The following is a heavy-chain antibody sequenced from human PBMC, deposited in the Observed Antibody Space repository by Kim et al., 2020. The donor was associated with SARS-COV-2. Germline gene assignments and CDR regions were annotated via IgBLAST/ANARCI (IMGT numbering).Heavy chain of an antibody. CDR1: GLTFSVSP. J-gene: IGHJ4*02. V-gene: IGHV3-23*01. CDR2: IDDTSRHV. Sequence: GGSLRLSCEVSGLTFSVSPMTWVRQAPGKGLEWISSIDDTSRHVFYADAVKGRLTISRDNSKNTFYLQMNSLRAEDTALYYCAHDRRWSDWAIDFWGQGTLVTVS. D-gene: IGHD3-9*01. CDR3: AHDRRWSDWAIDF.